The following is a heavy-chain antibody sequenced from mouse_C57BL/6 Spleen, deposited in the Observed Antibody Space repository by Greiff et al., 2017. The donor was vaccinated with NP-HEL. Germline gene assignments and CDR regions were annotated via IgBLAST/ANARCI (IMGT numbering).Heavy chain of an antibody. J-gene: IGHJ3*01. CDR2: IYPGDGDT. D-gene: IGHD2-1*01. CDR1: GYAFSSYW. Sequence: QVQLQQSGAELVKPGASVKISCKASGYAFSSYWMNWVKQRPGKGLEWIGQIYPGDGDTNYNGKFKGKATLTADKSSSTAYMQLSSLTSEDSAVYFCARVRVGNYWFAYWGQGTLVTVSA. CDR3: ARVRVGNYWFAY. V-gene: IGHV1-80*01.